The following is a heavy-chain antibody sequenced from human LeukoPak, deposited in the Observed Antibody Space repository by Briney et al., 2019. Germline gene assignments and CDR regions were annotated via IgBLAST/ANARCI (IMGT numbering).Heavy chain of an antibody. Sequence: PGGSLRLSCAASGFTFSSYNMKWVRQAPGKGLEWVSAITSTSNHINYADSVKGRFTISRDSANNSLYLQMNSLRAEDTAVYYCARVYSANGYGSGYYDYWGQGTLVTVSS. CDR1: GFTFSSYN. CDR3: ARVYSANGYGSGYYDY. V-gene: IGHV3-21*01. CDR2: ITSTSNHI. J-gene: IGHJ4*02. D-gene: IGHD3-10*01.